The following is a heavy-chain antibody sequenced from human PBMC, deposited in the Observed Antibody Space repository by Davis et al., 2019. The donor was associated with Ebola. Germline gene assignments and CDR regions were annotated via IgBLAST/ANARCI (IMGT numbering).Heavy chain of an antibody. CDR2: IYYSGSI. Sequence: SETLSLTCTVSGGSISSYYWSWIRQHPGKGLEWIGYIYYSGSIHYNPSLKSRVTISLDTSKSQFSLKLSSVTAADTAVYYCARSHGDYIPFDSWGQGTLVTVSS. D-gene: IGHD4-17*01. J-gene: IGHJ4*02. V-gene: IGHV4-59*06. CDR3: ARSHGDYIPFDS. CDR1: GGSISSYY.